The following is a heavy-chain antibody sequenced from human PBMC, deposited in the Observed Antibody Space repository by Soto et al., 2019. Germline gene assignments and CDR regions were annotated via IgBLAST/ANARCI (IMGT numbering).Heavy chain of an antibody. D-gene: IGHD3-16*01. J-gene: IGHJ4*02. Sequence: EVQLVESGGGLVKPGGSLRLSCAASGFTFSSYTMNWVHQAPGKGLEWVSSISSTSSYIYYADSVKGRFTISRDNAKNSLYLQMNSLSAEETAVYYCAREWGHTLDYWGQGTLVIVSS. V-gene: IGHV3-21*01. CDR2: ISSTSSYI. CDR3: AREWGHTLDY. CDR1: GFTFSSYT.